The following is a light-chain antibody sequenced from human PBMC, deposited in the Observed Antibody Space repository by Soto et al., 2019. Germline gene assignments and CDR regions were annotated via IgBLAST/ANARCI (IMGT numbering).Light chain of an antibody. V-gene: IGLV1-47*01. Sequence: QSVLTQPSSASGTPGQTVTISCSGSSSNIGDNHVYWYQQLPGAPPKLLIYRNHQRPSGVSDRFSGSKSGTSASLAISGLRSEDEADYHCASWDDTLESPVAFGGGTKLTVL. CDR3: ASWDDTLESPVA. J-gene: IGLJ2*01. CDR2: RNH. CDR1: SSNIGDNH.